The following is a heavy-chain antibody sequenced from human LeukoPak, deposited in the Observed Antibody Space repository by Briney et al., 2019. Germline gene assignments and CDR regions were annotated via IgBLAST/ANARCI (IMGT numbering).Heavy chain of an antibody. CDR1: GFTFSSYA. Sequence: PGRSLRLSCAASGFTFSSYAMHWVRQAPGKGLEWVAVISYDGSNKYYADSVKGRLTISRDNSKNTLYLQMNSLRAEDTAVYYCARSLRTDFDYWGQGTTVTVSS. CDR3: ARSLRTDFDY. CDR2: ISYDGSNK. J-gene: IGHJ4*03. V-gene: IGHV3-30-3*01.